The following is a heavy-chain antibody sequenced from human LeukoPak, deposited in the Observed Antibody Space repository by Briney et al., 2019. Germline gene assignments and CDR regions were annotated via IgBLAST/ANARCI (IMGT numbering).Heavy chain of an antibody. V-gene: IGHV3-21*01. D-gene: IGHD4-17*01. J-gene: IGHJ3*02. CDR2: ISSSSSYI. CDR1: GFTFSSYS. Sequence: PGGSLRLSCAASGFTFSSYSMNWVRQAPGKGLEWVSSISSSSSYIYYADSVKGRFTISRDNAKNSLYLQMNSLRAEDTAVYYCARVKGYGVAFDIWGQGTMVTVSS. CDR3: ARVKGYGVAFDI.